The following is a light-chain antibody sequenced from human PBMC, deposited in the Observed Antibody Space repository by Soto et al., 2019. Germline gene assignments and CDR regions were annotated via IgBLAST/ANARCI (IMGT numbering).Light chain of an antibody. V-gene: IGKV1-5*01. CDR3: QQYYRWPQT. CDR2: DAS. J-gene: IGKJ1*01. CDR1: QSISSW. Sequence: DIQMTQSPSTLSASVGDRVTITCRASQSISSWLAWYQQKPGKAHKLLIYDASSLESGVQSRFSGSGSGTEFTLTIRSLQSEDFAVYYCQQYYRWPQTFGQGTKVDIK.